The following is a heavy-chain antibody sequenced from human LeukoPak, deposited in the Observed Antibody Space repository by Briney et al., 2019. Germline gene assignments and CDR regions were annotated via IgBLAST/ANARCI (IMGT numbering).Heavy chain of an antibody. Sequence: SETLSLTCAVYGGSFSGYYWSWIRQPPGKGLEWIGEINHSGSTNYNPSLKSQVTISVDTSKNQFSLKLSSVTAADTAVYYCASGNCSSTSCSHFDYWGQGTLVTVSS. CDR1: GGSFSGYY. CDR2: INHSGST. CDR3: ASGNCSSTSCSHFDY. J-gene: IGHJ4*02. D-gene: IGHD2-2*01. V-gene: IGHV4-34*01.